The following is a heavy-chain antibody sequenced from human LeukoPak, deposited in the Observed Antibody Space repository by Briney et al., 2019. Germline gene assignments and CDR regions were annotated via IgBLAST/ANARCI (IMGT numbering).Heavy chain of an antibody. Sequence: SVKVSCKASGGTFSSYAISWVRQAPGQGLEWMGGIIPIFGTANYAQKFQGRVTITADESTSTAYMELSSLRSEDTAVYYCARYGLYCSSTSCKAPEFDYWGQGTLVTVSS. CDR3: ARYGLYCSSTSCKAPEFDY. V-gene: IGHV1-69*13. CDR2: IIPIFGTA. CDR1: GGTFSSYA. J-gene: IGHJ4*02. D-gene: IGHD2-2*01.